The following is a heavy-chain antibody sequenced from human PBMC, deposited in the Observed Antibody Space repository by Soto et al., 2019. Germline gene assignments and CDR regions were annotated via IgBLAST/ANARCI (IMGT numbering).Heavy chain of an antibody. CDR1: GFTFSSYG. D-gene: IGHD4-17*01. CDR3: LGDYGDYYAFDI. J-gene: IGHJ3*02. Sequence: QVQRLESGGGVVQPGRSLRLSCAASGFTFSSYGMHWVRQAPGKGLEWVAVISYDGSNKYYADSVKGRFTISRDNSKNTLYLHMNSLRAEDTAVYYCLGDYGDYYAFDIWGQRTMVTVSS. V-gene: IGHV3-30*03. CDR2: ISYDGSNK.